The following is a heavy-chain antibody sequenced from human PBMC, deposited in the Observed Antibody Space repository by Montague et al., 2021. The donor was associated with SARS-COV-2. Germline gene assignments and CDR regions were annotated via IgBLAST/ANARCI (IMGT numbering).Heavy chain of an antibody. J-gene: IGHJ4*02. Sequence: PALVKPTQTLTLTCTFSGFSLSTNGMCVSWIRQPPGKALEWLARIDWDDDKYYSTSLKTRLTISKDTSKNQVVLTMTNMDPVDTATYYCVRLRPGGSLNGDMYYFDYWGLGTLVTVSS. CDR2: IDWDDDK. CDR1: GFSLSTNGMC. V-gene: IGHV2-70*11. CDR3: VRLRPGGSLNGDMYYFDY. D-gene: IGHD3-16*01.